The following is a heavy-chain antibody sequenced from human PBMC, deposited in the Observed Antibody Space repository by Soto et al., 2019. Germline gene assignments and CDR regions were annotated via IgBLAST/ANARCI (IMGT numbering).Heavy chain of an antibody. D-gene: IGHD3-3*01. CDR2: ISSSGSTI. CDR1: GFTFSDYY. J-gene: IGHJ2*01. CDR3: ARGGSLEGYFDL. V-gene: IGHV3-11*01. Sequence: PGESLKISCAASGFTFSDYYMNWIRQAPGKGLEWVSYISSSGSTIHYADSVKGRFTISRGNAKNSLYLQMNSLRVEDTAVYYCARGGSLEGYFDLWGRGTLVTVSS.